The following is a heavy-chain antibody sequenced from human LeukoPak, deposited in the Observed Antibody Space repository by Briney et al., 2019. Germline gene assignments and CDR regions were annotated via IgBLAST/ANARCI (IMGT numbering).Heavy chain of an antibody. V-gene: IGHV4-59*08. Sequence: ASETLSLTCTVSGDSISSYHWTWIRQPPGRGLEWIGYVYYSGSTNYNPSLKSRVTISLDTSNNKFSLKLCSVTAADTAIYYCATYTRHCSGGTCYSIDYWGQGTLVTVSS. CDR1: GDSISSYH. CDR2: VYYSGST. CDR3: ATYTRHCSGGTCYSIDY. J-gene: IGHJ4*02. D-gene: IGHD2-15*01.